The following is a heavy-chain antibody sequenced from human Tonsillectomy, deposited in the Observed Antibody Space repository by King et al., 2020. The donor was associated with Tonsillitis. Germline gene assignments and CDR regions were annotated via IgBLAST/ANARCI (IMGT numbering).Heavy chain of an antibody. J-gene: IGHJ3*01. V-gene: IGHV4-30-2*01. CDR2: IYHDGVTT. Sequence: QLQESGSGLVKPSETLYLTCDVSGASVGSAAFSWSWIRQPPGKGLEWIGYIYHDGVTTNYNPSLKNRVGISIDRFKNYFSLTLSSVTAADPAVYFCAGGGPGDAFDVWGQGTMVTVSS. CDR3: AGGGPGDAFDV. CDR1: GASVGSAAFS. D-gene: IGHD2-15*01.